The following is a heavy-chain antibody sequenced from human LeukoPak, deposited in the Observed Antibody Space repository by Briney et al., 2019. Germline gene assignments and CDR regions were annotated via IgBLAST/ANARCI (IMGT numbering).Heavy chain of an antibody. Sequence: ASVKVSCKASGYTFTSYDINWVRQATGQGLEWMGWMSPNSGNTGYAQKFQGRVTMTRNTSISTAYMELSSLRSEDTAVYYCARYYYDSSGYYRGYYYYMDVWGKGTTVTVSS. CDR2: MSPNSGNT. V-gene: IGHV1-8*01. J-gene: IGHJ6*03. CDR3: ARYYYDSSGYYRGYYYYMDV. CDR1: GYTFTSYD. D-gene: IGHD3-22*01.